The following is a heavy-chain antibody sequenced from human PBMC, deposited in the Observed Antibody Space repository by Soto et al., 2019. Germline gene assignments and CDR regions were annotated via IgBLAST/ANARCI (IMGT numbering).Heavy chain of an antibody. J-gene: IGHJ4*02. V-gene: IGHV4-59*01. D-gene: IGHD3-9*01. CDR1: GGSISSYY. CDR2: IYYTGST. Sequence: ETLSLTCTVSGGSISSYYWSWIRQPPGKGLEWIGYIYYTGSTNYNPSLKSRVTISLDTSKNQFSLKLSFVTAADTAVYYCAGERDIVTGYYMYWGQGALVTVSS. CDR3: AGERDIVTGYYMY.